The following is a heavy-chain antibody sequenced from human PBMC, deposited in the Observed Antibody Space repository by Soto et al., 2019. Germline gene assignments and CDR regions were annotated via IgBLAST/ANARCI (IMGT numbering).Heavy chain of an antibody. CDR2: ISPHNDRT. Sequence: ASVKVSCKASGYNFTSYGISWVRQAPGQGLEWMGWISPHNDRTKYARRFQDRVTMTTETPTSTVYMELGSLRSDDTAVYYCARDLYYSSGRYFDHDAFDIWGQGAVVTVSS. CDR3: ARDLYYSSGRYFDHDAFDI. D-gene: IGHD6-19*01. CDR1: GYNFTSYG. V-gene: IGHV1-18*01. J-gene: IGHJ3*02.